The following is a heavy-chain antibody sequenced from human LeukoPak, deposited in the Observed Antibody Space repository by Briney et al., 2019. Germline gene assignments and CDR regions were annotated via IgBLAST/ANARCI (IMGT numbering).Heavy chain of an antibody. CDR3: ASSLGSSSGNWFDP. Sequence: GGSLRLSCAASGFTFSDYYMSWTRQAPGKGLEWVSYISSSGSTIYYADSVKGRFTISRDNAKNSLYLQMNSLRAEDTAVYYCASSLGSSSGNWFDPWGQGTLVTVSS. J-gene: IGHJ5*02. D-gene: IGHD6-6*01. CDR1: GFTFSDYY. CDR2: ISSSGSTI. V-gene: IGHV3-11*01.